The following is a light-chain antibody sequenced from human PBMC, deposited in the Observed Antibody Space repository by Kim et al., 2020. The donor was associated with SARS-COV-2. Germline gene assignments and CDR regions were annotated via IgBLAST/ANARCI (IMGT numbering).Light chain of an antibody. J-gene: IGLJ2*01. CDR1: SGSVADNF. CDR2: DNN. CDR3: QSYNDISVI. V-gene: IGLV6-57*03. Sequence: GKTVTISCARSSGSVADNFVQWYQHRPGSAPSTLIYDNNQRPSGVPDRFSGSIDSSSNSASLTISGLKTEDEDDYYCQSYNDISVIFGGGTQLTVL.